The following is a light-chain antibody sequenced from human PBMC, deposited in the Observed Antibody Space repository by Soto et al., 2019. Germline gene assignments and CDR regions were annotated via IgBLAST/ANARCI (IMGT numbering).Light chain of an antibody. CDR2: GAS. V-gene: IGKV3-20*01. J-gene: IGKJ1*01. Sequence: EIVLTQSPGTLSLSPGERATLSCRASQSVSSSYLAWYQQKPGQAPRLLIYGASSRATGIPDRFSGSGSGTEFTLTISRLEPDDFALYYCQQYGSSTWTFGPGTKVEIK. CDR3: QQYGSSTWT. CDR1: QSVSSSY.